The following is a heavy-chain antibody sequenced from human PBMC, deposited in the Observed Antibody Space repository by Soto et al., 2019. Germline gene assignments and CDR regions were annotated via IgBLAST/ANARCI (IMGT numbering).Heavy chain of an antibody. V-gene: IGHV3-23*01. D-gene: IGHD3-16*01. J-gene: IGHJ4*02. Sequence: EVQLLESGGGLVQPGGSLRISCAASGFTFSNYAMTWVRQGPGKGLEWVSGISGSGGRSYYADSVKGRFTISRDNSKSTLYLHMNSLRAEDTAVYYCAKAYFVWSSEQPYYFDYWGQGTLVTVSS. CDR1: GFTFSNYA. CDR2: ISGSGGRS. CDR3: AKAYFVWSSEQPYYFDY.